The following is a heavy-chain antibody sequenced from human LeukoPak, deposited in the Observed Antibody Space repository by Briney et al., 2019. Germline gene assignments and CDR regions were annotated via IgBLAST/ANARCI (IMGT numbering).Heavy chain of an antibody. J-gene: IGHJ4*02. Sequence: PSETLSLTCAVYGGSFSGYYWSWIRQPPGKGLEWIGEINHSGSTNYNPSLKSRVTISVDTSKNQFSLRLSSVTAADTAVYYCARLPRTTVTSSFYFDYWGQGTLVTVSS. V-gene: IGHV4-34*01. CDR1: GGSFSGYY. D-gene: IGHD4-17*01. CDR2: INHSGST. CDR3: ARLPRTTVTSSFYFDY.